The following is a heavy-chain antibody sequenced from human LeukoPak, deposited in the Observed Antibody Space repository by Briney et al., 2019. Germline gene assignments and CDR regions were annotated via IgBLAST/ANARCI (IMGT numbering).Heavy chain of an antibody. CDR1: GFTFSSYA. V-gene: IGHV3-23*01. Sequence: GGSLRLSCAASGFTFSSYAMSWVRQAPRKGLEWVSTISGSGGSTYSADSVKGRFTISRDNSKNTLSLQMNSLRAEDTAVYYCAKDVYSSSPYYFDYWGQGTLVTVSS. CDR3: AKDVYSSSPYYFDY. D-gene: IGHD6-13*01. CDR2: ISGSGGST. J-gene: IGHJ4*02.